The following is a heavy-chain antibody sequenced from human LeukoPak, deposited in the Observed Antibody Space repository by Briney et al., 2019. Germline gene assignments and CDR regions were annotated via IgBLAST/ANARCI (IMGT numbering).Heavy chain of an antibody. CDR3: AKGGVPADIGPYYFDY. CDR1: GLTFSSYA. J-gene: IGHJ4*02. V-gene: IGHV3-23*01. CDR2: ISGSGGST. D-gene: IGHD2-2*02. Sequence: PGGALRLSCAASGLTFSSYAMSWVRQAPGKGLEGVSAISGSGGSTYYADSVKGRFTISRDNSKNTLDLQMNSLRAEDTAVYYCAKGGVPADIGPYYFDYWGQGTLVTVSS.